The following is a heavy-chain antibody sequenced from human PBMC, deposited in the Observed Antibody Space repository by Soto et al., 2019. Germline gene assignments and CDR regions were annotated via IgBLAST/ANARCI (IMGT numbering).Heavy chain of an antibody. CDR2: TNNDGSAT. J-gene: IGHJ3*02. CDR1: GFGFSSYW. Sequence: GGSVRLSCAASGFGFSSYWMHWVRQAPGKGLVWVSRTNNDGSATTYADSVRGRFTSFRDNAKNTLFLQMTSLGVEDTAVYYCAREMATISLGAFDIWGEGTMVTVSS. V-gene: IGHV3-74*01. CDR3: AREMATISLGAFDI. D-gene: IGHD5-12*01.